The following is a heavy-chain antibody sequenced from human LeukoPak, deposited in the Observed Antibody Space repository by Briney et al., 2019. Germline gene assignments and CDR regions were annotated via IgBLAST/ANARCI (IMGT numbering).Heavy chain of an antibody. CDR1: GGSISSSSYY. Sequence: PSETLSLTCTVSGGSISSSSYYWGWIRQPPGKGLEWIGSIYYSGSTYYNPSLKSRVTISVDTSKNQFSLKLSSVTAADTAVYYCARVLVIPTAMSPGQNWFDPWGQGTLVTVSS. V-gene: IGHV4-39*07. J-gene: IGHJ5*02. CDR2: IYYSGST. D-gene: IGHD2-2*01. CDR3: ARVLVIPTAMSPGQNWFDP.